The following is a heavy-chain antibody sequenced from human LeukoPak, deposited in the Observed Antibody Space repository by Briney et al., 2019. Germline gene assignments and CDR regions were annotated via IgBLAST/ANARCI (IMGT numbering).Heavy chain of an antibody. CDR1: GYSISSGYY. CDR2: IYHSGST. Sequence: SETLSLTCTVSGYSISSGYYWGWIRQPPGKGLEWIGSIYHSGSTSYNPSLKSRVTISVDTSKNQFSLKLSSVTAADTAVYYCAREGPFRYCSSTSCPWGQGTLVTVSS. CDR3: AREGPFRYCSSTSCP. D-gene: IGHD2-2*01. J-gene: IGHJ5*02. V-gene: IGHV4-38-2*02.